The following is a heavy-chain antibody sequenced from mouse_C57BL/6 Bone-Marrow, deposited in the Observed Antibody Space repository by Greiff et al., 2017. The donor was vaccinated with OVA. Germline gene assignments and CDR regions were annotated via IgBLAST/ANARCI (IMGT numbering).Heavy chain of an antibody. Sequence: EVQGVESGGGLVKPGGSLKLSCAASGFTFSSYAMSWVRQTPEKRLEWVATISDGGSYTYYPDNVKGRFTISRDNAKNNLYLQMRHLKSEDTAMYYCARAAYSHYDYWGQGTTLTVSS. V-gene: IGHV5-4*01. CDR3: ARAAYSHYDY. CDR1: GFTFSSYA. CDR2: ISDGGSYT. J-gene: IGHJ2*01. D-gene: IGHD2-5*01.